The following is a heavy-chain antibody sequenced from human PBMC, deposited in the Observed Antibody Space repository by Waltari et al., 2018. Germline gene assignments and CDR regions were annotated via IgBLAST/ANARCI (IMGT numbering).Heavy chain of an antibody. CDR3: ARDPNYDSSLTGSY. D-gene: IGHD3-22*01. J-gene: IGHJ4*02. CDR1: GFTFSSYS. CDR2: ISSSSSYI. V-gene: IGHV3-21*01. Sequence: EVQLVESGGGLVKPGGSLRLSCAASGFTFSSYSLNWVRQAPGKGLEWVSSISSSSSYIYYADSVKGRFTISRDNAKNSLYLQMNSLRAEDTAVYYCARDPNYDSSLTGSYWGQGTLVTVSS.